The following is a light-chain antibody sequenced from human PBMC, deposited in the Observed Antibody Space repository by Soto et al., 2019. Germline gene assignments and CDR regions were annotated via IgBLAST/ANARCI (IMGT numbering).Light chain of an antibody. CDR1: SSNIGNNY. V-gene: IGLV1-51*01. J-gene: IGLJ2*01. Sequence: QSVFTQPPSVSAAPGQKVTISCSGSSSNIGNNYVSWYQQLPGTAPKLLIYDSNKRPSGIPDRFSGSKSGTSATLGITGLQTGDEADYYCGTWDSSLSAVVFGGGTKVTVL. CDR2: DSN. CDR3: GTWDSSLSAVV.